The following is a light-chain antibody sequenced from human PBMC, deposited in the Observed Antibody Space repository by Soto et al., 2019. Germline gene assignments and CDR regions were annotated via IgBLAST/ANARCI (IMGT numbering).Light chain of an antibody. CDR3: QQYGSSIT. CDR2: GVS. J-gene: IGKJ5*01. Sequence: DIVLTQSPDTPYSSPGERAALSCRASQSVSSSYLAWYQQKPGQAPRLLIYGVSARATGIPARFSGSGFGTEFTLTISSLQSEDFAVYYCQQYGSSITFGQGTRPEIK. V-gene: IGKV3-20*01. CDR1: QSVSSSY.